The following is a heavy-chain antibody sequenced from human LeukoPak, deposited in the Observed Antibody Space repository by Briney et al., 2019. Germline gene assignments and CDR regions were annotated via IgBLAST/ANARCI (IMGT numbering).Heavy chain of an antibody. CDR2: IYYSGSS. CDR1: GVSISGYY. CDR3: ARDSPMVRGLIGYFDL. Sequence: PSETLSLTCTVSGVSISGYYWSWIRQPPGKGLECIGYIYYSGSSNYNPSLKSRVTISVDTSKNQFSLNLSSVTAADTAEYYCARDSPMVRGLIGYFDLWGRGTLVTVSS. D-gene: IGHD3-10*01. J-gene: IGHJ2*01. V-gene: IGHV4-59*01.